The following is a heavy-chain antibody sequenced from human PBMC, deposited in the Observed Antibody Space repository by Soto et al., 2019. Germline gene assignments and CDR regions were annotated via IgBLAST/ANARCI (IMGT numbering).Heavy chain of an antibody. Sequence: QDQLVQSGAEVKKPGSSVKVSCKASGGTFSSYTINWVRQAPGQGLEWMGRIIPILGIVNYAQRFQGRVTITADKYTGTAYMQLSSLTSEDTAVYYCSTSPPVRDILTGSGLDFWGLGTLITVSS. V-gene: IGHV1-69*02. J-gene: IGHJ4*02. CDR3: STSPPVRDILTGSGLDF. D-gene: IGHD3-9*01. CDR2: IIPILGIV. CDR1: GGTFSSYT.